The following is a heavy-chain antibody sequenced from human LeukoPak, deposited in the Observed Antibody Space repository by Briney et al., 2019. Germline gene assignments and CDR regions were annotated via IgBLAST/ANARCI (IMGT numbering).Heavy chain of an antibody. CDR3: ARSKYYDILTGPPGPRLYYYYYMDV. CDR1: GYTFTSYD. V-gene: IGHV1-8*01. CDR2: MNPNSGNT. J-gene: IGHJ6*03. Sequence: ASGKLSCKASGYTFTSYDINWVRQATGQGLEWMGWMNPNSGNTGYAQKFQGRVTMTRNTSISTAYMELSSLRSEDTAVYYCARSKYYDILTGPPGPRLYYYYYMDVWGKGTTVTISS. D-gene: IGHD3-9*01.